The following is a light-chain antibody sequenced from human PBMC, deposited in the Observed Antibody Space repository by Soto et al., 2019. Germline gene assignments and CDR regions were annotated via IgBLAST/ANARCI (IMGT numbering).Light chain of an antibody. Sequence: EVVLKQSPVTLSLSPGERATLSCRASQSFRGLLAWYQRKPGQAPRLLIYDAYNRATGIPPRFCGSGSGTDFTLTISSLEPEDSAVYYCQQRHMWPITFGQGTRLEI. CDR2: DAY. CDR1: QSFRGL. V-gene: IGKV3-11*01. CDR3: QQRHMWPIT. J-gene: IGKJ5*01.